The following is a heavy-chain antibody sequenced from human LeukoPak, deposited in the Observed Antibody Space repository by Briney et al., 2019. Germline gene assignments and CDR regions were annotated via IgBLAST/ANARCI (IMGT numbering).Heavy chain of an antibody. D-gene: IGHD5-18*01. CDR1: GFTFNTYS. CDR2: IDSSGGYM. V-gene: IGHV3-21*06. J-gene: IGHJ4*02. CDR3: ASAETTMASPPRG. Sequence: PGGSLRLSCEASGFTFNTYSMNWARQAPGKGLEWVSSIDSSGGYMFYADSVKGRFIISRDNAKDSLYLQMNSLRVDDTAVYYCASAETTMASPPRGWGQGTLVTVSS.